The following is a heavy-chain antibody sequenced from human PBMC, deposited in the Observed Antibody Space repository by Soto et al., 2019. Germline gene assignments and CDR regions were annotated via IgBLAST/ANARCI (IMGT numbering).Heavy chain of an antibody. D-gene: IGHD2-15*01. CDR3: ASLDQYCSGDSCYSYYFDY. CDR1: GGSFSGYY. Sequence: SETLSLTCAVYGGSFSGYYWSWIRQPPGKGLEWIGEINHSGSTNYNPSLKSRDTISVDTSKNQFSLKLSSVTAADTAVYYCASLDQYCSGDSCYSYYFDYWGQGTLVTSPQ. J-gene: IGHJ4*02. V-gene: IGHV4-34*01. CDR2: INHSGST.